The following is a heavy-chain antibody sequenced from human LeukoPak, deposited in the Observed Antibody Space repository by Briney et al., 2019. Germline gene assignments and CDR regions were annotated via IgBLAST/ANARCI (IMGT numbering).Heavy chain of an antibody. Sequence: SGGSLRLSCAVSGFTFSTCAISWVRQAPGKGLEWVSDVSGSDDSTHYADSVKGRFTISRANSKNTLYLQMNSLRAEDTAVYYCAKGHSALVAISAYHFFEYWGQGTLVTVSS. V-gene: IGHV3-23*01. D-gene: IGHD5-12*01. CDR2: VSGSDDST. J-gene: IGHJ4*02. CDR1: GFTFSTCA. CDR3: AKGHSALVAISAYHFFEY.